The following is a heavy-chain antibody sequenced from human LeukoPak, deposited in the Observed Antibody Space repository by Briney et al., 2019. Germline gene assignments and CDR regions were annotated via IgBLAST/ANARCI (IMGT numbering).Heavy chain of an antibody. J-gene: IGHJ4*02. D-gene: IGHD5-18*01. CDR1: GYSFTNYW. V-gene: IGHV5-51*01. CDR2: IYPGDSDT. Sequence: GESLKISCKGSGYSFTNYWIGWVRQMPGKGLEWMGIIYPGDSDTRYSPSFQGQVTISADKSISTAYLQWSSQKASDTAMYYCARHYEVGLNTAMVGDYWGQGTLVTVSS. CDR3: ARHYEVGLNTAMVGDY.